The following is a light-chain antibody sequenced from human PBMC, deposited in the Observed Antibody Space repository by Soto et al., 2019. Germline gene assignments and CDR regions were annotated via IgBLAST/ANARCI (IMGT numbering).Light chain of an antibody. V-gene: IGLV2-11*01. CDR1: SSDVVDYNY. CDR2: DVS. Sequence: QSALTQPRSVSGSPGQSVAISCTGTSSDVVDYNYVSWYQQHPGKAPKVMIYDVSKRPSGVPDRFSGSKSGNTASLTISGLQAEDEADYYCCSYAGSPYVFGTGTKVTVL. J-gene: IGLJ1*01. CDR3: CSYAGSPYV.